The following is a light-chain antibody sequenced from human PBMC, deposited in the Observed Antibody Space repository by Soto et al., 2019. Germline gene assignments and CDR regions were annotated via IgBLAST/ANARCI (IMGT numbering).Light chain of an antibody. J-gene: IGLJ2*01. CDR3: SSRDDSLNGPA. CDR2: SNI. Sequence: QSVLTEPPLASRTPGQTVTLSCSVSRSNIGGNTMNWYQQLPGTAPRLLIYSNILRPSGVPERFSGSKSGASASLAISGLHSEDEADYYSSSRDDSLNGPAFGGGTKLTVL. V-gene: IGLV1-44*01. CDR1: RSNIGGNT.